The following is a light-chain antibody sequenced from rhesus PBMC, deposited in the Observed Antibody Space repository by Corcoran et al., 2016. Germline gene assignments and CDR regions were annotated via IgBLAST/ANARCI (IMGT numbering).Light chain of an antibody. CDR2: EAA. CDR1: ENVHSL. V-gene: IGKV1-22*01. Sequence: DIQMTQSPSSLAASVGDTVTITCRESENVHSLLAWYQQKPGQAPKLLIYEAARLQSGVPSRFSGGGSWSDFTLTISSLQSEDFATYYCQHYNGKPYTFGQGTKVEIK. J-gene: IGKJ2*01. CDR3: QHYNGKPYT.